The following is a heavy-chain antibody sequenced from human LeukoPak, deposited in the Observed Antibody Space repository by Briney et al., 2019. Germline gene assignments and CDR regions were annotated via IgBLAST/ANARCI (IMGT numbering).Heavy chain of an antibody. CDR3: VRYYDSTGSFGY. J-gene: IGHJ4*02. CDR2: IYYIGST. CDR1: GDSVSRSSYY. D-gene: IGHD3-22*01. Sequence: PSETLSLTCTVSGDSVSRSSYYWTWTRQPPGKGLEWIGYIYYIGSTNYNPSLESRLTMSVDTSKNQFSLRLSSVIAADTAVYYCVRYYDSTGSFGYWGQGTLVTVSS. V-gene: IGHV4-61*01.